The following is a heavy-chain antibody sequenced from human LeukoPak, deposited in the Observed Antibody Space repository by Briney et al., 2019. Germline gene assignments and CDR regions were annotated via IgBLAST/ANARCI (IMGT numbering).Heavy chain of an antibody. CDR1: GGSISSSSYY. CDR2: IYYSGST. CDR3: ARGGAAVGTFDY. D-gene: IGHD6-13*01. Sequence: SETLSLTCTVSGGSISSSSYYWGWIRQPPGKGLEWIGYIYYSGSTNYNPSLKSRVTISVDTSKNQFSLKLSSVTAADTAVYYCARGGAAVGTFDYWGQGTLATVSS. J-gene: IGHJ4*02. V-gene: IGHV4-61*05.